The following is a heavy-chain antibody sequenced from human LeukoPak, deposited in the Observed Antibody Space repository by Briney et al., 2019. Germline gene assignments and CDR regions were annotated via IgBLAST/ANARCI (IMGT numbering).Heavy chain of an antibody. CDR1: GNILRELS. J-gene: IGHJ4*02. Sequence: ASVKVSCKVSGNILRELSMHWVRQAPGKGLEWMGGFDPEDGPEDGQMIYAQKFQGRVTMTEDTSTDIAHMEVSSLRSEDSAVYYCATADGSGSYYAHWGQGTLVTVSS. D-gene: IGHD3-10*01. CDR2: FDPEDGPEDGQM. V-gene: IGHV1-24*01. CDR3: ATADGSGSYYAH.